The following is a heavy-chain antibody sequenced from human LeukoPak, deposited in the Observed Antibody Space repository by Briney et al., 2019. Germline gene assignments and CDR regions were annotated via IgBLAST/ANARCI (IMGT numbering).Heavy chain of an antibody. Sequence: ASVKVSCKASGYSFTAYYLHWVRQATGQGLEWMGWMNPNSGNTGYAQKFQGRVTITRNTSISTAYMELSSLRSEDTAVYYCARAWEAYGDGHLYMDVWGKGTTVTVSS. CDR2: MNPNSGNT. CDR3: ARAWEAYGDGHLYMDV. CDR1: GYSFTAYY. V-gene: IGHV1-8*03. J-gene: IGHJ6*03. D-gene: IGHD4-17*01.